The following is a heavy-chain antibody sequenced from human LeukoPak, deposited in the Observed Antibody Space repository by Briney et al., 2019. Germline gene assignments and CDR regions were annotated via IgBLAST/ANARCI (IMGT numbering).Heavy chain of an antibody. CDR2: IYYSGST. D-gene: IGHD6-19*01. V-gene: IGHV4-39*01. CDR1: GGSISSSSYY. J-gene: IGHJ4*02. Sequence: SETLSLTCTVSGGSISSSSYYWGWIRQPPGKGLEWTGSIYYSGSTYYNPSLKSRVTISVDTSKNQFSLKLSSVTAADTAVYYCATSGWLVYWGQGTLVTVSS. CDR3: ATSGWLVY.